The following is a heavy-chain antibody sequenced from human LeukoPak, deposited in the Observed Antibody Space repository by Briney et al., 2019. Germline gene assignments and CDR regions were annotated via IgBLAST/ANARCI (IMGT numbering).Heavy chain of an antibody. D-gene: IGHD6-25*01. CDR1: GLSISRYD. CDR3: ARSLGGYAPGPSDY. CDR2: IRSGGSVM. J-gene: IGHJ4*02. V-gene: IGHV3-48*03. Sequence: GGSLRLSCAVSGLSISRYDMNWVRQAPGKGLEWVSSIRSGGSVMFYADSVRGRFTVSRDNAKNSLFLQMNSLRDEDTAVYYCARSLGGYAPGPSDYWGQGVLVTVSS.